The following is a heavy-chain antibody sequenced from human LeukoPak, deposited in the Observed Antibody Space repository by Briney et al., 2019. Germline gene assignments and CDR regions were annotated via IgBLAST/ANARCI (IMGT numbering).Heavy chain of an antibody. CDR1: GGSISSYY. D-gene: IGHD3-9*01. CDR2: NYYSGST. CDR3: ARVHYDILTGYYVFDY. Sequence: SETLSLTCTVSGGSISSYYWSWIRQPPGKGLEWIRYNYYSGSTNYNPSLKSRVTISVDTSKNQFSLKLSSVTAADTAVYYCARVHYDILTGYYVFDYWGQGTLVTVSS. V-gene: IGHV4-59*01. J-gene: IGHJ4*02.